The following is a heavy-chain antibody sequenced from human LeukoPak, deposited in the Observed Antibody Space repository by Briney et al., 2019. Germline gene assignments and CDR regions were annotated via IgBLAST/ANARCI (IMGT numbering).Heavy chain of an antibody. CDR2: ISSSSSYI. V-gene: IGHV3-21*01. J-gene: IGHJ4*02. D-gene: IGHD1-26*01. CDR1: GFTFSSYS. CDR3: ARDVGATNFDY. Sequence: GGSLRLSGAASGFTFSSYSMNWVRQAPGKGLEWVSSISSSSSYIYYADSVKGRFTISRDNAKNSLYLQMNSLRAEDTAVYYCARDVGATNFDYWGQGALVTVSS.